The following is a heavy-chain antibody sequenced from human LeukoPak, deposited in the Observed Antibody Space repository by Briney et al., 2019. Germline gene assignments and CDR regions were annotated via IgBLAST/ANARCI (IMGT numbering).Heavy chain of an antibody. CDR1: GGSFSGYY. J-gene: IGHJ4*02. CDR2: INHSGST. D-gene: IGHD6-13*01. CDR3: ARLIRIATRNN. V-gene: IGHV4-34*01. Sequence: SETLSLTCAVYGGSFSGYYWSWIRQSPGKGLEWIGEINHSGSTNYNPSLKSRVTISVDTSKNQFSLKLSSVTAADTAVYYCARLIRIATRNNWGQGTLVTVSS.